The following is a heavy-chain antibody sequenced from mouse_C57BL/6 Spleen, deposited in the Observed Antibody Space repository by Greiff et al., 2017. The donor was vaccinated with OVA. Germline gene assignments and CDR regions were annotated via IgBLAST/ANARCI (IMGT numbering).Heavy chain of an antibody. CDR3: ATYDYDGGQGLDY. CDR2: IDPNSGGT. D-gene: IGHD2-4*01. V-gene: IGHV1-72*01. J-gene: IGHJ2*01. Sequence: QVQLKQPGAELVKPGASVKLSCKASGYTFTSYWMHWVKQRPGRGLEWIGRIDPNSGGTKYNEKFKSKATLTVDKPSSTAYMQLSSLTSEDSAVYYCATYDYDGGQGLDYWGQGTTLTVSS. CDR1: GYTFTSYW.